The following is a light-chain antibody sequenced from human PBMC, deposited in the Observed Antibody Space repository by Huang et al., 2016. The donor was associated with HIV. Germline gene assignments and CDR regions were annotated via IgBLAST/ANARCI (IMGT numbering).Light chain of an antibody. J-gene: IGKJ4*01. CDR3: QQYSDWPLT. CDR2: GAS. Sequence: EIVMTQSPATLSVSPGERATLSCRASQSVSSSLAWYQQKPGQTPRLLIYGASTRAPGIPARFSGSGSGTEFTLTISSLQSEDFAVYYCQQYSDWPLTFGGGTKVEIK. CDR1: QSVSSS. V-gene: IGKV3-15*01.